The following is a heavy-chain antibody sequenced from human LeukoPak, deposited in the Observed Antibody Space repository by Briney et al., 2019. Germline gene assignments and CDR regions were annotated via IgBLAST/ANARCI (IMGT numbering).Heavy chain of an antibody. V-gene: IGHV4-59*08. CDR2: IYYSGST. CDR1: GGSMSGYY. J-gene: IGHJ4*02. CDR3: ARRTIGYYFDY. Sequence: SETLPLTCSVSGGSMSGYYWSWIRQPPGKGLEWIGYIYYSGSTSYNPSLKSRVSISLDTAKNQFSLKLSSVSAADTAIYYCARRTIGYYFDYWGQGTLVTVSS. D-gene: IGHD2/OR15-2a*01.